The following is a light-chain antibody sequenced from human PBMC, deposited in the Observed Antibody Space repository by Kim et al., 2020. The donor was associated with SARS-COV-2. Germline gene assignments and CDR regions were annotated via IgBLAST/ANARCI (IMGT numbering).Light chain of an antibody. CDR2: GKN. CDR3: NSRDSNDNVV. Sequence: VALGQTVRITCQGDSLRSYYATWYQQKPGQAPILVIYGKNTRPSGIPDRFSSSSSGNPASLTITGTQAGDEADYYCNSRDSNDNVVFGGGTQLTVL. V-gene: IGLV3-19*01. CDR1: SLRSYY. J-gene: IGLJ2*01.